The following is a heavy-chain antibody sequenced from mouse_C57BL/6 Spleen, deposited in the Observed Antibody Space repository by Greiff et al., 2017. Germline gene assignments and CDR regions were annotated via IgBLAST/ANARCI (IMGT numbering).Heavy chain of an antibody. Sequence: VQLQQSGPELVKPGASVKISCKASGYAFSSSWMNWVKQRPGKGLEWIGRIYPGDGDTNYNGKFKGKATLTADKSSSTAYMQLSSLTSEDSAVYFCARSRNWDEAWFAYWGQGTLVTVSA. CDR3: ARSRNWDEAWFAY. D-gene: IGHD4-1*01. CDR1: GYAFSSSW. V-gene: IGHV1-82*01. J-gene: IGHJ3*01. CDR2: IYPGDGDT.